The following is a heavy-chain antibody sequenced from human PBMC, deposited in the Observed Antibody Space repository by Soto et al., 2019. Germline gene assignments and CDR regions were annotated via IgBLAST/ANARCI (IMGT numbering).Heavy chain of an antibody. J-gene: IGHJ6*02. CDR2: IYYSGST. V-gene: IGHV4-59*01. D-gene: IGHD5-18*01. Sequence: SETLSLTCTVSGGSISSYYWSWIRQPPGKGLEWIGYIYYSGSTNYNPSLKSRVTISVDTSKNQFSLKLSSVTAADTAVYYCARDRTVDTAMGEYYYYGMDVWGQGTTVTVSS. CDR1: GGSISSYY. CDR3: ARDRTVDTAMGEYYYYGMDV.